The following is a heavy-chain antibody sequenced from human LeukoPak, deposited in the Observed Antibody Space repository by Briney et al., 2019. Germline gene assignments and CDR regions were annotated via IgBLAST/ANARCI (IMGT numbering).Heavy chain of an antibody. CDR3: ASWGSYRPNWFDP. D-gene: IGHD3-16*02. V-gene: IGHV3-74*01. J-gene: IGHJ5*02. CDR1: GFIFSSYW. CDR2: INSDGSST. Sequence: GGSLKLSCAASGFIFSSYWMHWVRQAPGQGLVWVSRINSDGSSTSYADSVKGRFTISRDNAKNTLYLQMNSLRAEDTAVYYCASWGSYRPNWFDPWGQGTLVTVSS.